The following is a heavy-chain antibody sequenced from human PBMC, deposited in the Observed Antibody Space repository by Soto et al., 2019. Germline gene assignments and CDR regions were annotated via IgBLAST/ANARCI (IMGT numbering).Heavy chain of an antibody. J-gene: IGHJ4*02. CDR1: GFTFNSYS. D-gene: IGHD2-15*01. Sequence: EVQLVESGGGLVQPGGSLRLSCAASGFTFNSYSMNWVRQAPGKGLEWVSYISTSSSLIYYADSVKGRFTISRDNAKNSLFLQMISLRAEDTAVYYCARASYGSSGLGYWGQGALVTVSS. CDR3: ARASYGSSGLGY. CDR2: ISTSSSLI. V-gene: IGHV3-48*01.